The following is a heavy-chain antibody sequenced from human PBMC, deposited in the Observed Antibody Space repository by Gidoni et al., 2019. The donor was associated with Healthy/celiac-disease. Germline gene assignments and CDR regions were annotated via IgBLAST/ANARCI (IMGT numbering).Heavy chain of an antibody. D-gene: IGHD6-13*01. V-gene: IGHV3-48*02. CDR1: GSTFSSYS. J-gene: IGHJ4*02. CDR3: ARDPPLNEQLVPGYFDY. CDR2: ISSSSSTI. Sequence: EVQLVESGGGLVQPGGSLRLSCAASGSTFSSYSMNWVRQAPGKGLGWVSYISSSSSTIYYADSVKGRFTISRDNAKNSLYLQMNSLRDEDTAVYYCARDPPLNEQLVPGYFDYWGQGTLVTVSS.